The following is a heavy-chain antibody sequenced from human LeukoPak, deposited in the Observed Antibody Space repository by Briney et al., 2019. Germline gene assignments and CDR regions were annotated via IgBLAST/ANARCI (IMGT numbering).Heavy chain of an antibody. CDR1: GLTFSSYA. CDR2: ISSSSSYI. CDR3: ARDSTYYYYYGMDV. J-gene: IGHJ6*02. V-gene: IGHV3-21*01. Sequence: PGRSLRLSCAASGLTFSSYAMHWVRQAPGKGLEWVSSISSSSSYIYYADSVKGRFTISRDNAKNSLYLQMNSLRAEDTAVYYCARDSTYYYYYGMDVWGQGTTVTVSS.